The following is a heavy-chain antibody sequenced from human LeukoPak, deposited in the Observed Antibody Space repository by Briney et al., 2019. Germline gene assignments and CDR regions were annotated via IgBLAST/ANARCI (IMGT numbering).Heavy chain of an antibody. J-gene: IGHJ4*02. Sequence: GGSLRLSCAASGYTFSSCDMRWARRSPGRALEGLSAFSGSGGSTYYADSVKGRLTIPRDTSKNPLYLQMNGMRAEDTAVYYCAKGLPGSGYYYFDYWGQGTLVTVSS. CDR2: FSGSGGST. D-gene: IGHD3-3*01. CDR1: GYTFSSCD. V-gene: IGHV3-23*01. CDR3: AKGLPGSGYYYFDY.